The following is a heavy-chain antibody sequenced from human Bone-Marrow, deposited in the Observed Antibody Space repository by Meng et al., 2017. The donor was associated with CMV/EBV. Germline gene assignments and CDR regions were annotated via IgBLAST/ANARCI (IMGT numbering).Heavy chain of an antibody. V-gene: IGHV4-34*01. CDR3: ARGRHIAARPFYY. J-gene: IGHJ4*02. CDR1: GGSFSGYY. CDR2: INHSGST. D-gene: IGHD6-6*01. Sequence: QGQLRQWGAGLLKPSETLSLTCAVYGGSFSGYYWSWIRQPPGKGLEWIGEINHSGSTNYNPSLKSRVTISVDTSKNQFSLKLSSVTAADTAVYYCARGRHIAARPFYYWGQGTLVTVSS.